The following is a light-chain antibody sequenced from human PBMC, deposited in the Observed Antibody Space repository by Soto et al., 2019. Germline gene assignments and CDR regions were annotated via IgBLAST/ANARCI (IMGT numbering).Light chain of an antibody. CDR1: HSISSN. J-gene: IGKJ4*01. Sequence: DIQMTQSPSSLSASVGDRVTITCRTSHSISSNLNWYQQKPGKAPKLLIYAASSLQSGVPSRFSGSGSGTDITLTISSLQPEDFATYYCQQSYSTPLTFGGGTKVEIK. CDR2: AAS. V-gene: IGKV1-39*01. CDR3: QQSYSTPLT.